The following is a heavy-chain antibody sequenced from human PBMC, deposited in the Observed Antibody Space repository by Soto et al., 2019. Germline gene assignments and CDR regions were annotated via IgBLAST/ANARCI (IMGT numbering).Heavy chain of an antibody. D-gene: IGHD2-2*02. Sequence: SETLSLTCTVSGGSISSYYWSWIRQPPGKGLEWIGYIYYSGSTNYNPSLKSRVTISVDTSKNQFSLKLSSVTAADTAVYYCARGGPLYPADYGMDVWGQGTTVTVSS. V-gene: IGHV4-59*01. CDR3: ARGGPLYPADYGMDV. CDR2: IYYSGST. CDR1: GGSISSYY. J-gene: IGHJ6*02.